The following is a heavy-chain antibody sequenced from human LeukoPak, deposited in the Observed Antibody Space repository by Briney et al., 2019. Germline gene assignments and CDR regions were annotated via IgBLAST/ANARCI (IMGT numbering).Heavy chain of an antibody. D-gene: IGHD4-23*01. CDR1: GYTFTGYY. J-gene: IGHJ4*02. Sequence: ASVKVSCKASGYTFTGYYMHWVRQAPGQGLEWMGWINPNSGGTNYAQKFQGRVTMTRDTSISTAYMELSRLRSDDTAVYYCARARPKIREAVEGTYYFDYWGQGTLVTVSS. CDR3: ARARPKIREAVEGTYYFDY. CDR2: INPNSGGT. V-gene: IGHV1-2*02.